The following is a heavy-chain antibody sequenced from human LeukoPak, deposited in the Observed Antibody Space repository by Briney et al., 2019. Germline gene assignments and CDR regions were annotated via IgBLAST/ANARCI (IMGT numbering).Heavy chain of an antibody. D-gene: IGHD5-18*01. CDR2: IYHSGST. CDR3: AREGYSYGIDY. J-gene: IGHJ4*02. Sequence: PSETLSLTCTVSGGSISSSSYYWGWIRQPPGKGLEWIGSIYHSGSTYYNPSLKSRVTISVDTSKNQFSLKLSSVTAADTAVYYCAREGYSYGIDYWGQGTLVTVSS. V-gene: IGHV4-39*07. CDR1: GGSISSSSYY.